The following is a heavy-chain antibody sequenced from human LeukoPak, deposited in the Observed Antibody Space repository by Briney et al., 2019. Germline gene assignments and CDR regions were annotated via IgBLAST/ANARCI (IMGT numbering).Heavy chain of an antibody. CDR1: GYTFTGYY. J-gene: IGHJ6*02. CDR2: INPNSGGT. D-gene: IGHD3-3*01. CDR3: ARDRRWTIFGVAYYYYGMDV. Sequence: VASVKVSCTASGYTFTGYYMHWVRQAPGQGLEWMGWINPNSGGTNYAQKFRGWVTMTRDTSISTAYMELSRLRSDDTAVYYCARDRRWTIFGVAYYYYGMDVWGQGTTVTVSS. V-gene: IGHV1-2*04.